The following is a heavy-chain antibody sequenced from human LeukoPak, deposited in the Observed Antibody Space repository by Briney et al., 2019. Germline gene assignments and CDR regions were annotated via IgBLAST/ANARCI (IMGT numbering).Heavy chain of an antibody. V-gene: IGHV3-21*04. J-gene: IGHJ6*03. CDR3: ARGALYYMDV. CDR2: ISSSSSYI. Sequence: GGSLRLSCAASGFTFSSYSMNWVRQAPGKGLEWVSSISSSSSYIYYADSVKGRFIISRDNSKNTLYVQMNSLRAEDTAVYYCARGALYYMDVWGKGTTVTISS. CDR1: GFTFSSYS.